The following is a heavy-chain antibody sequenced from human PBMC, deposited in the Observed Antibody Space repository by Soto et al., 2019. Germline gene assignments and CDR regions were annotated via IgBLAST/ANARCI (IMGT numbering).Heavy chain of an antibody. D-gene: IGHD6-13*01. CDR1: GFTFSSYA. CDR2: ISGSGGST. Sequence: GGSRRLSCAASGFTFSSYAMSWVRQAPGKGVEWVSAISGSGGSTYYADSVKGRFTISRDNSKNTLYLQMNSLRAEDTAVYYCAKGPWEPQLVRVGNWFYPCGQGT. J-gene: IGHJ5*02. V-gene: IGHV3-23*01. CDR3: AKGPWEPQLVRVGNWFYP.